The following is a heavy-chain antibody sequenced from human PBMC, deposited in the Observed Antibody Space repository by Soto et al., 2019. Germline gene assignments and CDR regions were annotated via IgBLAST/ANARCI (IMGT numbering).Heavy chain of an antibody. D-gene: IGHD5-12*01. V-gene: IGHV1-69*02. CDR2: IIPILGIA. CDR1: GGTFSSYT. Sequence: ASVKVSCKASGGTFSSYTISWVRQAPGQGLEWMGRIIPILGIANYAQKFQGGVTITADKSTSTAYMELSSLRSEDTAVYYCARGRIVATIHDYWGQGTLVTVSS. J-gene: IGHJ4*02. CDR3: ARGRIVATIHDY.